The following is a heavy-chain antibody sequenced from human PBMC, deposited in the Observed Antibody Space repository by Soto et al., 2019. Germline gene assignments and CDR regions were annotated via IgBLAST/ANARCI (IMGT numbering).Heavy chain of an antibody. CDR1: GFTFTSSA. J-gene: IGHJ6*03. CDR3: ASMGVATYYYYYYMDV. V-gene: IGHV1-58*01. Sequence: SVKVSCKASGFTFTSSAVQWVRQARGQRLEWIGWIVVGSGNTSYAQKFQERVTITRDMSISTAYMELSSLRSEDTAVYYCASMGVATYYYYYYMDVWGKGTTVTVSS. D-gene: IGHD6-19*01. CDR2: IVVGSGNT.